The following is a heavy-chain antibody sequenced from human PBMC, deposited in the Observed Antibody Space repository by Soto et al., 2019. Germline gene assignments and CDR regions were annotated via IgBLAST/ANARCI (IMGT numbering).Heavy chain of an antibody. J-gene: IGHJ6*04. D-gene: IGHD3-9*01. V-gene: IGHV3-66*01. CDR2: IYSGGST. CDR3: TRGLVDSSPPYTYPGMDV. Sequence: GGSLRLSCAASGFTVSSNYMSWVRQAPGKGLAWVSVIYSGGSTYYADSVKGRFTISRDNSKNTLYLQMNSLRAEDTAVYYCTRGLVDSSPPYTYPGMDVWGKASTVTFAS. CDR1: GFTVSSNY.